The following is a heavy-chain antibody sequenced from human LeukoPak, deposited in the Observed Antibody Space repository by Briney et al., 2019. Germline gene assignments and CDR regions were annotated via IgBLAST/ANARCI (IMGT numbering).Heavy chain of an antibody. V-gene: IGHV4-31*03. CDR1: GGSISSGGYY. CDR2: IYYSGST. D-gene: IGHD2-15*01. Sequence: PSETLSLTCTVSGGSISSGGYYWSWIRQHPGKDLEWIGYIYYSGSTYYNPSLKSRVTISVDTSKNQFSLKLSSVTAADTAVYYCARGKDSVTTFQHWGQGTLVTVSS. J-gene: IGHJ1*01. CDR3: ARGKDSVTTFQH.